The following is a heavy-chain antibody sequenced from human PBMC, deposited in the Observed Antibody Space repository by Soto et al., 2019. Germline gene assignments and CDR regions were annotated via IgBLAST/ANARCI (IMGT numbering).Heavy chain of an antibody. CDR2: IYSGGST. J-gene: IGHJ6*02. Sequence: HPGGSLRLSCAASGFTVSSNYMSWVRQAPGKGLEWVSVIYSGGSTYYADSVKGRFTIPSDNSKNTLYLQMNSLRAEDTAVYYCARALHSDEDGMDVWGQGTTVTVSS. CDR1: GFTVSSNY. V-gene: IGHV3-53*01. CDR3: ARALHSDEDGMDV.